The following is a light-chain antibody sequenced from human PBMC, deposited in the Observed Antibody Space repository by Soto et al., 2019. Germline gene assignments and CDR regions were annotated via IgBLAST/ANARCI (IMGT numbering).Light chain of an antibody. J-gene: IGKJ2*01. CDR1: QTVSDN. V-gene: IGKV3-15*01. CDR3: QQYNIWPPLYT. Sequence: EIVLTQSPATLSASPGDRATLSCRASQTVSDNLAWYQQKPGQSPRLLIYGASTRATDIPVRFSGSGSGTEFTLTISSLQSEDFAIYYCQQYNIWPPLYTFGQGTKL. CDR2: GAS.